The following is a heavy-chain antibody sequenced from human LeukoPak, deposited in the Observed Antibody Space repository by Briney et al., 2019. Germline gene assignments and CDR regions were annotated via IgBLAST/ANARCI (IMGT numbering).Heavy chain of an antibody. V-gene: IGHV4-34*01. CDR3: ARGGIQLWLAFYY. Sequence: SETLSLTCAVYGGSFSGYYWSWISQPPGKGLEWIGEINHSGSTNYNPSLKSRVTISVDTSKNQFSLKLSSVTAADTAVYYCARGGIQLWLAFYYWGQGTLVTVSS. J-gene: IGHJ4*02. CDR2: INHSGST. D-gene: IGHD5-18*01. CDR1: GGSFSGYY.